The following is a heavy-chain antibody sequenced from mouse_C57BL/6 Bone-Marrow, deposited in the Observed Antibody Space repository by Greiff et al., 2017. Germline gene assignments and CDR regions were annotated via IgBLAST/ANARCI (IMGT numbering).Heavy chain of an antibody. D-gene: IGHD2-3*01. J-gene: IGHJ2*01. Sequence: QVTLKVSGPGILQSSQTLSLTCTFSGFSLTTSGMGVSWLRQPSGMGLVWLAHIYRDDDKRYNPSLKRRLTISKDTSRNQVFLKITSVDTADTATYYCARNGWLLLDYWGQGTTLTVSS. V-gene: IGHV8-12*01. CDR3: ARNGWLLLDY. CDR2: IYRDDDK. CDR1: GFSLTTSGMG.